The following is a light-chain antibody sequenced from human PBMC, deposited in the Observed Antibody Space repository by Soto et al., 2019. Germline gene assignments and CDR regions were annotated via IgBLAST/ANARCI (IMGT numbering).Light chain of an antibody. Sequence: ELVMTHSPATLSVSPGERATLSCTASQSVTTNLAWYQQKPGQAPRLLIYGASTRATGVPARFSGSGSGTEFTLTISSLQSEDFAVYYCQQYNNWPRTFGQGTKVDIK. J-gene: IGKJ1*01. CDR1: QSVTTN. CDR3: QQYNNWPRT. CDR2: GAS. V-gene: IGKV3-15*01.